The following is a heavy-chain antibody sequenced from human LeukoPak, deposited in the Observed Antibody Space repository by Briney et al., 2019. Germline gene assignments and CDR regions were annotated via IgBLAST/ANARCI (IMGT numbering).Heavy chain of an antibody. CDR3: ARVVDTHFDY. CDR1: GFTFSSYW. CDR2: IKSDGSTT. J-gene: IGHJ4*02. V-gene: IGHV3-74*01. D-gene: IGHD5-18*01. Sequence: GGSLRLSCAASGFTFSSYWMHWVRQAPGKGLVWVSRIKSDGSTTTYADPVKGRFTISRDNAKNTLYLQMNSLRAEDTAVYYCARVVDTHFDYWGQGTLVTVSS.